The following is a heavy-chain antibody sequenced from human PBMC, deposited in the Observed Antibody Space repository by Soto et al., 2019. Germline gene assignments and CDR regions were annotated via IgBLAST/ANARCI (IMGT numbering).Heavy chain of an antibody. CDR2: INPNSGGT. CDR3: ARGPAPYCSSTSCSQEDWFDP. Sequence: ASVKVSCKASGYTFTGYYMHWVRQAPGQGLEWMGWINPNSGGTNYAQKIQGWVTMTRDTSISTAYMELSRRRSDDTAVYYCARGPAPYCSSTSCSQEDWFDPWGQGTLVTVSS. D-gene: IGHD2-2*01. V-gene: IGHV1-2*04. J-gene: IGHJ5*02. CDR1: GYTFTGYY.